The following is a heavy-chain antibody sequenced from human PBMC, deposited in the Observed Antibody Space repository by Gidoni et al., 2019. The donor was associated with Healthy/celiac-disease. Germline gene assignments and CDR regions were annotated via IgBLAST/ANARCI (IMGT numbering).Heavy chain of an antibody. J-gene: IGHJ3*02. V-gene: IGHV3-23*01. CDR1: GFPFSSYA. CDR2: ISGSGGST. D-gene: IGHD3-3*01. Sequence: EVQLLESGGGLVQPGGSLRLSCAASGFPFSSYAMSWVRPAPGKGLEWVSAISGSGGSTYYADSVKGRFTISRDNSKNTLYLQMNSLRVEDTAVYYCAKDLIFGVVISKGDAFDIWGQGTMVTVSS. CDR3: AKDLIFGVVISKGDAFDI.